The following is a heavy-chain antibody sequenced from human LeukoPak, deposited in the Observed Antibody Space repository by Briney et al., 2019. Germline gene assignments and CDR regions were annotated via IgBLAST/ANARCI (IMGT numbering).Heavy chain of an antibody. CDR2: ISSGGSKI. J-gene: IGHJ4*02. CDR1: GFTFSGNE. CDR3: ARDGVPGAPRGGYFDY. V-gene: IGHV3-48*03. Sequence: GGSLRLSCAASGFTFSGNEMNWVRQAPGKGLEWLSYISSGGSKIYYADSVKGRFTISRDSAKNSLYLQLNSLRAEDTAVYYCARDGVPGAPRGGYFDYWGQGMLVTVSS. D-gene: IGHD3-10*01.